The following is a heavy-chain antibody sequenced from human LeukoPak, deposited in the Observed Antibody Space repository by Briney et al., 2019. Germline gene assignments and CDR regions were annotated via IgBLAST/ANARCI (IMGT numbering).Heavy chain of an antibody. CDR1: GFTFSSYW. CDR3: ARGTYYYDSSGYLPRI. J-gene: IGHJ4*02. D-gene: IGHD3-22*01. Sequence: GGSLRLSCAASGFTFSSYWMSWVRQAPGKGLEWVANIKQDGSEKYYVDFVKGRFTISRDNAKNSLYLQMNSLRAEDTAVYYCARGTYYYDSSGYLPRIWGQGTLVTVSS. V-gene: IGHV3-7*01. CDR2: IKQDGSEK.